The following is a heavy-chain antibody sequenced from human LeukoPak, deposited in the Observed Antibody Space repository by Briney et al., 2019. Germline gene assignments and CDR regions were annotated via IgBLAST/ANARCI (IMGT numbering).Heavy chain of an antibody. CDR1: GFTFSSYG. CDR3: ASRIATAGSVDY. D-gene: IGHD6-13*01. V-gene: IGHV3-23*01. J-gene: IGHJ4*02. CDR2: ISGSGGRT. Sequence: AGGSLRLSCGASGFTFSSYGMSWVRQAPGKGLEWVSDISGSGGRTYYVDSVKGRFTISRDNSKNALHLQMNTLRAEDTAVYYCASRIATAGSVDYWGQGTLVTVSS.